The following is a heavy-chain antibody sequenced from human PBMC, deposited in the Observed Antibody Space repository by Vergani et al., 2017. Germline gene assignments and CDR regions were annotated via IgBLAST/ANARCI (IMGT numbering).Heavy chain of an antibody. CDR1: GFTFGYYA. J-gene: IGHJ3*02. CDR3: VRDQVTMLRGSDALDI. V-gene: IGHV3-49*03. D-gene: IGHD3-10*01. Sequence: EVQLVESGGGLVQPGGSLRLSCTASGFTFGYYAMDWFRQAPGQGLEWVGGIRSKAYGQATIYAASVKGRFTISRDDSKSIAYLQMNNLQTEDTAMYYCVRDQVTMLRGSDALDIWGQGTIVTVSS. CDR2: IRSKAYGQAT.